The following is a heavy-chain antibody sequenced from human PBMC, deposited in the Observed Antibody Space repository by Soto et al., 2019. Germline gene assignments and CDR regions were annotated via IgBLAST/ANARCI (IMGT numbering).Heavy chain of an antibody. CDR2: ISGSGGST. J-gene: IGHJ6*02. CDR1: GFTFSSYA. V-gene: IGHV3-23*01. Sequence: EVQLLESGGGLVQPGGSLRLSCAASGFTFSSYAMSWVRQAPGKGLEWVSAISGSGGSTYYADSVKGRFTISRDNSKNTLYLQMNSLRAEDTAVYYCAKEFDTAMGTYYYYGMDVWGQGTTVTVSS. CDR3: AKEFDTAMGTYYYYGMDV. D-gene: IGHD5-18*01.